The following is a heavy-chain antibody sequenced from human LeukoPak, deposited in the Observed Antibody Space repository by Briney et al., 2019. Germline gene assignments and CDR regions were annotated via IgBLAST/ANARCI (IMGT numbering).Heavy chain of an antibody. V-gene: IGHV4-39*01. J-gene: IGHJ4*02. CDR3: SYRGYYVDY. D-gene: IGHD1-14*01. CDR1: GGSVRGSDYY. CDR2: MYYSGST. Sequence: SETLSLTCTVSGGSVRGSDYYWGWIRQPPGKGLEWIGSMYYSGSTYYNPSLKSRVTISVDTSKNQFSLKLSSVTAADTAVYYCSYRGYYVDYWGQGTLVTVSS.